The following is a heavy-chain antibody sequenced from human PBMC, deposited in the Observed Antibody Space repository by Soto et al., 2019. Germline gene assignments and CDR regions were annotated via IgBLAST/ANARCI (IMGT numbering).Heavy chain of an antibody. Sequence: GGSLRLSCAASGFTFSSYAMSCVRQAQGKGLEWVSALSGRGGSSYYADSVKGRFTIYRDSSKNTLYLQMNSLRGEDTAVYYCAKDRTMIVVSNWFDPWGQGTLVTVS. CDR3: AKDRTMIVVSNWFDP. J-gene: IGHJ5*02. D-gene: IGHD3-22*01. CDR2: LSGRGGSS. CDR1: GFTFSSYA. V-gene: IGHV3-23*01.